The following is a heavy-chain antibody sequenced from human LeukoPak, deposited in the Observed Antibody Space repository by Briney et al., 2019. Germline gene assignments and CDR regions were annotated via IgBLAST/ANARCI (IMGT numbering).Heavy chain of an antibody. J-gene: IGHJ4*02. CDR1: GFTFSSYW. D-gene: IGHD6-19*01. CDR2: IKQDGSEK. CDR3: ARDSGIAVAYSDY. V-gene: IGHV3-7*01. Sequence: GGSLRLSCAASGFTFSSYWMSWVRQAPGKGLEWVGNIKQDGSEKYYVDSVEGRFTISRDNAKNSLYLQMNSLRAEDTAVYYCARDSGIAVAYSDYWGQGTLVTVSS.